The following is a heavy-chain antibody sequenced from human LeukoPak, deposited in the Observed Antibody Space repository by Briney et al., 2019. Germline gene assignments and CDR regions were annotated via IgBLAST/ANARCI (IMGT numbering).Heavy chain of an antibody. D-gene: IGHD2-21*02. J-gene: IGHJ4*02. CDR2: ISGSGGST. CDR1: GFTFINYA. Sequence: GGSLRLSCAASGFTFINYAMNWVRQAPGKGLEWVSSISGSGGSTDYADSVKGRFTISRDNSKNTLYLQMNSLRAEDTAVYYCARAAEANCGGDCCFDNWGQGTLVTVSS. CDR3: ARAAEANCGGDCCFDN. V-gene: IGHV3-23*01.